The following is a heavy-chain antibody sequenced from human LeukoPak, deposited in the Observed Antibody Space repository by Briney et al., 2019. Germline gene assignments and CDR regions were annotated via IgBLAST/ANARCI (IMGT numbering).Heavy chain of an antibody. Sequence: GGSLRLSCAVSGFSYAMTWVRQAPGTGLECVSVITSTGDNTYYIDSVKGRFTISRDDSKNTLYLQMNSLRVEDTAIYYCAKAGLILHAGYWGQGTLVTVSS. D-gene: IGHD2-21*01. CDR1: GFSYA. CDR3: AKAGLILHAGY. CDR2: ITSTGDNT. V-gene: IGHV3-23*01. J-gene: IGHJ4*02.